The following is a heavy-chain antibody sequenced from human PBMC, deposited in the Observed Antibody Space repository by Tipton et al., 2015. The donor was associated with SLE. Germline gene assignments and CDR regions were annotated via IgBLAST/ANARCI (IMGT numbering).Heavy chain of an antibody. CDR2: IYYSGST. CDR3: ARVEGDGYFDY. D-gene: IGHD3-10*01. CDR1: GGSISSYY. J-gene: IGHJ4*02. V-gene: IGHV4-59*01. Sequence: TLSLTCTVSGGSISSYYWSWIRQPPGKGLEWIGYIYYSGSTNYNPSVKSRVTISVDTSKNQFSLKLSSVTAADTTVYYCARVEGDGYFDYWGQGTLVTVSS.